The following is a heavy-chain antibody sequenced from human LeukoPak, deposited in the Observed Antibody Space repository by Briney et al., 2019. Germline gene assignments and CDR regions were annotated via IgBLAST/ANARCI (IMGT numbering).Heavy chain of an antibody. CDR2: ISPSGDIT. CDR3: AKDDDWGRYKH. Sequence: PGGSLRLSCAGSGFSFSSHGMNGVRQAPGKGLEWVSGISPSGDITYYTDSVRGRFTISRDNFKNTLSLQVNSLRAEDTAMYYCAKDDDWGRYKHWGQGTLVTVSS. CDR1: GFSFSSHG. D-gene: IGHD3-16*01. V-gene: IGHV3-23*01. J-gene: IGHJ1*01.